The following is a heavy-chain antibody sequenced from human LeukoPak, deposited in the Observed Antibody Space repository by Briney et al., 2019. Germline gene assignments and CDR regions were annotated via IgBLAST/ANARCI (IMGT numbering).Heavy chain of an antibody. J-gene: IGHJ2*01. CDR1: GFTFSRYA. CDR2: VSYDGTYK. CDR3: AREERDGYNYYWYFDL. D-gene: IGHD5-24*01. V-gene: IGHV3-30*04. Sequence: PGGSLRLSCGGSGFTFSRYAMQWVRQTPGKGLEWVATVSYDGTYKYYADSVKGRFTISRDNAKNSLYLQMSSLRAEDTAVYYCAREERDGYNYYWYFDLWGRGTLVTVSS.